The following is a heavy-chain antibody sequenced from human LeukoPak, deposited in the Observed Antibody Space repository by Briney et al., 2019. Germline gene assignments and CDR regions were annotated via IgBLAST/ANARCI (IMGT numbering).Heavy chain of an antibody. Sequence: ASVKVSCKASGYTFTGYYMHWVRQAPGQGLEWMGRINPNSGGTNYAQKFQGRVTMTRNTSISTAYMELSSLRSEDTAVYYCARGRRGSGSYWVDYWGQGTLVTVSS. CDR2: INPNSGGT. D-gene: IGHD3-10*01. CDR3: ARGRRGSGSYWVDY. V-gene: IGHV1-2*06. CDR1: GYTFTGYY. J-gene: IGHJ4*02.